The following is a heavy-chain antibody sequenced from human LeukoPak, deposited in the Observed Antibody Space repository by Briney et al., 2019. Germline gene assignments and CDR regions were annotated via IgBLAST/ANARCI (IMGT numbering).Heavy chain of an antibody. D-gene: IGHD4-17*01. CDR3: ARVVYGDYNFDY. CDR2: IYSGGST. V-gene: IGHV3-53*01. J-gene: IGHJ4*02. CDR1: GFTFSTFA. Sequence: GGSLRLSCAASGFTFSTFAMIWVRQPPGKGLEGVSVIYSGGSTYYADSVKGRFTISRDNSKNTLYLQMNSLRAEDTAVYYCARVVYGDYNFDYWGQGTLVTVSS.